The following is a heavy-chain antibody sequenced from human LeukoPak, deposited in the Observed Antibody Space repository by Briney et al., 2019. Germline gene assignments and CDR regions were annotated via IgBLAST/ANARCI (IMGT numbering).Heavy chain of an antibody. CDR3: ARDRELRFLEWLSTRYYYYYYMDV. V-gene: IGHV3-30*01. D-gene: IGHD3-3*01. Sequence: PGGSLRLSCAASGFTFSSYAMHWIRQAPGKGLEWVAVISYDGSNKYYADSVKGRFTISRDNSKNTLYLQMNSLRAEDTAVYYCARDRELRFLEWLSTRYYYYYYMDVWGKGPRSPSP. CDR2: ISYDGSNK. CDR1: GFTFSSYA. J-gene: IGHJ6*03.